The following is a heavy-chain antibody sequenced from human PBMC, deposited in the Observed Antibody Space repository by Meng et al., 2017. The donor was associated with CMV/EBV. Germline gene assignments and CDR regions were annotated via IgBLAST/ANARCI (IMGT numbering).Heavy chain of an antibody. D-gene: IGHD3-22*01. CDR3: ARERGDDSGYNFDS. J-gene: IGHJ4*02. CDR1: GGFFGGCF. V-gene: IGHV4-4*07. CDR2: FYSNGGT. Sequence: VSQQVVGPGLGMPSASLSLTCSVPGGFFGGCFCTWLRGPARKGLEWIGRFYSNGGTNYNPSFESRVTISLNGSINQFSLKLNSVTAADTAIYYCARERGDDSGYNFDSWGQGTLVTVSS.